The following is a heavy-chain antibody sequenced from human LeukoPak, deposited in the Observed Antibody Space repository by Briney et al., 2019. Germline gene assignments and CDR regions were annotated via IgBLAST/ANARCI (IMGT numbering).Heavy chain of an antibody. V-gene: IGHV4-34*01. Sequence: SETLSLTCAVYGGSFSGYYWSWIRQPPGKGLEWIGEINHSGSTNYNPSLKSRVTISVDTSKNQFSLKLSSVTAADTAVYYCAYNRNFALDNWGQGTLVTVSS. CDR3: AYNRNFALDN. CDR2: INHSGST. D-gene: IGHD1-14*01. CDR1: GGSFSGYY. J-gene: IGHJ4*02.